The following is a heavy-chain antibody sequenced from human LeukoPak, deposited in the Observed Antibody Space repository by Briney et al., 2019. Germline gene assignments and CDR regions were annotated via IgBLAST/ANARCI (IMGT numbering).Heavy chain of an antibody. CDR3: ARAATHYYYYYGMDV. CDR2: IYYSGST. V-gene: IGHV4-59*01. CDR1: GGSISSYY. Sequence: SAPLSLTCTASGGSISSYYGSWIRQPPGKGLEWIGYIYYSGSTNYNPSLKSRVTISVDTSKNQFSLKLSSVTAADTAVYYCARAATHYYYYYGMDVWGQGTTVTVSS. J-gene: IGHJ6*02.